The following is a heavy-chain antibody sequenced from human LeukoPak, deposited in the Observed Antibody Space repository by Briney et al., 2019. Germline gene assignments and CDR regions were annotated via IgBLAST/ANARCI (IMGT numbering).Heavy chain of an antibody. D-gene: IGHD3/OR15-3a*01. J-gene: IGHJ4*02. CDR1: GVSISSSNSY. V-gene: IGHV4-39*01. CDR3: ARQTGSGLFILP. CDR2: IYYSGNT. Sequence: SETLSLTCTVSGVSISSSNSYWGWIRQPPGKGLEWIGSIYYSGNTYYNASLKNQVSISIDTSKNQFSLKLTSVTAADTAVYYCARQTGSGLFILPGGQGTLVTVSS.